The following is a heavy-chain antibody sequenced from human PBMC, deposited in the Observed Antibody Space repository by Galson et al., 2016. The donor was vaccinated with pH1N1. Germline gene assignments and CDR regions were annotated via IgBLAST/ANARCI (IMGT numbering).Heavy chain of an antibody. J-gene: IGHJ3*02. Sequence: SLRLSCAASGFTFSSYSMNWVRQAPGKGLEWVSCISSSSSYIYYADTVEGRFTISRDNAKNSLYLQMSSLRAEDTAVYYCARDHTREWEADAFDIWGQGTMVTVSS. CDR2: ISSSSSYI. CDR3: ARDHTREWEADAFDI. V-gene: IGHV3-21*01. D-gene: IGHD1-26*01. CDR1: GFTFSSYS.